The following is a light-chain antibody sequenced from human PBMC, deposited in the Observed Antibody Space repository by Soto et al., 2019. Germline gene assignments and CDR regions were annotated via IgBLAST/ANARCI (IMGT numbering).Light chain of an antibody. CDR2: GAS. V-gene: IGKV3-15*01. CDR1: QSISSD. CDR3: QQYNSCPIT. J-gene: IGKJ5*01. Sequence: EIVLTQSPSILSLSPGERATLSCRASQSISSDVAWYQQKPGQAPRLLIYGASTRATGIPARFSGSGSGTEFTLTISSLQSEDFAVYYCQQYNSCPITFGQGTRLEIK.